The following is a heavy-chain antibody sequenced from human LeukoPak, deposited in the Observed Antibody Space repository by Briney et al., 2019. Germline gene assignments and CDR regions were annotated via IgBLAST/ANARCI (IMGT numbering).Heavy chain of an antibody. D-gene: IGHD5-18*01. V-gene: IGHV4-59*01. CDR1: GGSIIGYY. Sequence: SETLSLTCTVSGGSIIGYYWNWIRQPPGKGLDWIGYIYHSGSTNYNPSLKSRVTISVDTSNNQFSLKLSSVTAADTAVYYCARGSRGYSYGWGQGTLVTVSS. CDR2: IYHSGST. J-gene: IGHJ4*02. CDR3: ARGSRGYSYG.